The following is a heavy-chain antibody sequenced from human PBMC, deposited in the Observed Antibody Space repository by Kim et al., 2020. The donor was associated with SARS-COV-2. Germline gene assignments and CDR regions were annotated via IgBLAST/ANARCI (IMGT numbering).Heavy chain of an antibody. CDR2: ISYDGSNK. Sequence: GGSLRLSCAASGFTFRSYGMHWVRQAPGKGLEWVAVISYDGSNKYYVDSVKGRFTISRDNSKNTVYLQMNSLRAEDTAVYHCAKTGSGYSGYFDYWGQGTLVTVSS. CDR3: AKTGSGYSGYFDY. J-gene: IGHJ4*02. V-gene: IGHV3-30*18. D-gene: IGHD5-12*01. CDR1: GFTFRSYG.